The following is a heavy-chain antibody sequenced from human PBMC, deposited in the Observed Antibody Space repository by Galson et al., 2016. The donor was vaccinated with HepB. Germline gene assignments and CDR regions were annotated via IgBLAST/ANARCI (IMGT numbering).Heavy chain of an antibody. CDR1: GNYFTTYG. J-gene: IGHJ4*02. CDR2: IGAYNGNT. CDR3: AAHSGTNCWGRKALDY. V-gene: IGHV1-18*01. D-gene: IGHD1-26*01. Sequence: SVKVSCKAYGNYFTTYGFTWVRQAPGQGLEWMGWIGAYNGNTHSAQKFQDRVTLTRNTFTTTVYLELRSRKLDDPAVYYGAAHSGTNCWGRKALDYWGQGTLITVSS.